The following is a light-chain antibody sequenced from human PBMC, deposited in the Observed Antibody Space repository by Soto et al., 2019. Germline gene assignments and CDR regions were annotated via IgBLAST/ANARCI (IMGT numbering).Light chain of an antibody. Sequence: QSALTQPASVSGSPGQSITISCTGTSSDVGGYNYVSWYQQHPGKAPKLMIYDVSNRPSGVSNRFSGSKSGNTAPLTTSGLQAEDEADYYCRSYTSSSTLVFGGGTKVTVL. J-gene: IGLJ2*01. CDR1: SSDVGGYNY. V-gene: IGLV2-14*01. CDR3: RSYTSSSTLV. CDR2: DVS.